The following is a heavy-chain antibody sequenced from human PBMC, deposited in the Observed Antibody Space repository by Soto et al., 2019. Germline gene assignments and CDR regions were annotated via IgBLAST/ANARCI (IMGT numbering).Heavy chain of an antibody. D-gene: IGHD6-19*01. V-gene: IGHV1-18*01. CDR1: GGTFSSYT. CDR3: ARDRAIAVAGTHFDY. Sequence: GASVKVSCKASGGTFSSYTISWVRQAPGQGLEWMEWISAYNGNTNYAQKLQGRVTMTTDTSTSTAYMELRSLRSDDTAVYYCARDRAIAVAGTHFDYWGQGTLVTVSS. CDR2: ISAYNGNT. J-gene: IGHJ4*02.